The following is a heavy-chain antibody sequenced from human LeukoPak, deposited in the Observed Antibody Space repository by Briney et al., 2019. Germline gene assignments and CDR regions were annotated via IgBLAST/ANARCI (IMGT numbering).Heavy chain of an antibody. CDR3: ARDFPWVTTSRSDY. CDR1: GFTFSSYS. CDR2: ISNSSSTI. D-gene: IGHD4-17*01. J-gene: IGHJ4*02. Sequence: PGGTLRLSCAASGFTFSSYSMNWVRQAPGKGLEWVSYISNSSSTIYYADSVKARFTISRDNAKNSLYLQMNSLRDEDTAVYSCARDFPWVTTSRSDYWGQGTLVTVSS. V-gene: IGHV3-48*02.